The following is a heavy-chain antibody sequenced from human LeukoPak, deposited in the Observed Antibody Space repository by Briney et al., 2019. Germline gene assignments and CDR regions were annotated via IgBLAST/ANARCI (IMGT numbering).Heavy chain of an antibody. Sequence: PGGSLRLSCAASGFTFSSYEMNWVRQAPGEGLEWVSYISSSGSTIYYADPVKGRYTISRDNAKNSLYLQMNSLRAEDMAVYYCASDFLNTLWGQGTLVTVSS. V-gene: IGHV3-48*03. CDR2: ISSSGSTI. J-gene: IGHJ4*02. D-gene: IGHD3-3*01. CDR1: GFTFSSYE. CDR3: ASDFLNTL.